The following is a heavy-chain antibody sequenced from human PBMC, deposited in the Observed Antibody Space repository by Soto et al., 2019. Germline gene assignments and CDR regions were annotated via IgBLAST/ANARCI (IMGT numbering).Heavy chain of an antibody. Sequence: GWSLRLSCTTSVFTFVAYALSWFRQAPGKGLEWVGFSRSKGYGGTTEFAASVRGRFTISRDDSNSIAYLQMNSLKTEDTAVYYCTRGMYTAYETAPLFFDFWGQGTLVTVSS. J-gene: IGHJ4*02. V-gene: IGHV3-49*03. CDR2: SRSKGYGGTT. D-gene: IGHD5-12*01. CDR1: VFTFVAYA. CDR3: TRGMYTAYETAPLFFDF.